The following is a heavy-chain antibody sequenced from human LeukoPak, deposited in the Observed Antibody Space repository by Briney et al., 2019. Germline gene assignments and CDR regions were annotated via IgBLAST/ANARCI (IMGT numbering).Heavy chain of an antibody. D-gene: IGHD5-18*01. CDR2: IRNDGNKY. CDR1: GFTFSTSG. CDR3: VKVDT. V-gene: IGHV3-30*02. J-gene: IGHJ4*02. Sequence: PGGSLRLSCVASGFTFSTSGMHWVRQSPGKGLDWVAFIRNDGNKYNYAESVRGRFIISRDNSKNTLYLQMDSLSAEDTAVYYCVKVDTWGQGTLVTVSS.